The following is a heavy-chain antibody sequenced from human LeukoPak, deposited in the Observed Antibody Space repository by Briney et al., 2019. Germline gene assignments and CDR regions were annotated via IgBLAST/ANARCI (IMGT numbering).Heavy chain of an antibody. J-gene: IGHJ4*02. CDR1: GGTFSSYA. V-gene: IGHV1-69*04. CDR2: IIPILGIA. CDR3: ARGPGIAVAGTVDY. Sequence: SVKVSCKASGGTFSSYAISWVRQAPGQGLEWRGRIIPILGIANYAQKFQGRVTITADKSTSTAYMELSSLRSEDTAVYYCARGPGIAVAGTVDYWGQGTLVTVSS. D-gene: IGHD6-19*01.